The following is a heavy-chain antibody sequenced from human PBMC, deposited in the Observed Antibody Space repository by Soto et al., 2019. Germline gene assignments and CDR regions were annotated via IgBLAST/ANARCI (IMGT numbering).Heavy chain of an antibody. Sequence: AGPTLVNPTQTLTLTCTFSGISLTTSGEGVGWVRQPPGKGLEWVALVYGDGDKRYLTSLKSRLTITKDTSKNQVVLTMTNMDPVDTGSYFCAHNIGGDYVYGFDFWGQGTKVTVSS. J-gene: IGHJ3*01. CDR3: AHNIGGDYVYGFDF. V-gene: IGHV2-5*02. D-gene: IGHD3-16*01. CDR2: VYGDGDK. CDR1: GISLTTSGEG.